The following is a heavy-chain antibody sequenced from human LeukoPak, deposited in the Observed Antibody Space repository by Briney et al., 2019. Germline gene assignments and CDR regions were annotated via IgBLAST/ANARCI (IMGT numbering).Heavy chain of an antibody. D-gene: IGHD3-3*01. CDR3: ARSGGPVLTLFSSGYYRAYYYYYMDV. CDR2: INPKSGGT. Sequence: ASVKVSCKASGYTFTDFYMHLLRQAPGQGLEWMGWINPKSGGTRYAQRFQGRVTMTRDTSISTSYMEVSRLIYDDTAVYYCARSGGPVLTLFSSGYYRAYYYYYMDVWGKGTTVTVSS. J-gene: IGHJ6*03. V-gene: IGHV1-2*02. CDR1: GYTFTDFY.